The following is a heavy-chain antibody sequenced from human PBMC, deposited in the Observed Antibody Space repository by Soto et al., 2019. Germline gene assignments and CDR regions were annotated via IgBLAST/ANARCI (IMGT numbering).Heavy chain of an antibody. Sequence: LGLSCAASGFTFSSYAMSWVRQAPGKGLEWVSAISGSGGSTYYADSVKGRFTISRDNSKNTLYLQMNSLRAEDTAVYYCAKDPRPTSYGMDVWGQGTTVTVSS. D-gene: IGHD2-2*01. V-gene: IGHV3-23*01. CDR2: ISGSGGST. CDR3: AKDPRPTSYGMDV. CDR1: GFTFSSYA. J-gene: IGHJ6*02.